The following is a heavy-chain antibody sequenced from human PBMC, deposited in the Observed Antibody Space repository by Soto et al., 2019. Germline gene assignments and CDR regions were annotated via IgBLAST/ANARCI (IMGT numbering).Heavy chain of an antibody. CDR1: GFTFSSYA. Sequence: VQLVESGGGVVQPGRSLRLSCAASGFTFSSYAMHWVRQAPGKGLEWVAVISYDGSNKYYADSVKGRFTISRDNSKNTLYLQMNSLRAEDTAVYYCARAPLEGDYVPGYWGQGTLVTVSS. V-gene: IGHV3-30-3*01. D-gene: IGHD4-17*01. J-gene: IGHJ4*02. CDR2: ISYDGSNK. CDR3: ARAPLEGDYVPGY.